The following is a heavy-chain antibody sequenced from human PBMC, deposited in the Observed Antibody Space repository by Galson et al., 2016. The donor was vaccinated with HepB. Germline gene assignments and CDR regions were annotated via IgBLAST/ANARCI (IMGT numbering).Heavy chain of an antibody. CDR2: IYNDGYT. J-gene: IGHJ4*02. V-gene: IGHV3-53*01. CDR3: ARGHAYGGSGYFDY. CDR1: GFTVNNNY. D-gene: IGHD4-23*01. Sequence: SLRLSCAASGFTVNNNYMTWVRQAPEKGLGWVAVIYNDGYTYYADSVKGRFTISRDNSKNTLYLQMNSLSAEDTAVYYCARGHAYGGSGYFDYWGQGNLVTVSS.